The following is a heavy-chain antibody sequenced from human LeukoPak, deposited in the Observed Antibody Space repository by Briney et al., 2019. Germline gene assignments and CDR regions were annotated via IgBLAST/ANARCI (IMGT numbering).Heavy chain of an antibody. CDR2: IKKDGSEK. D-gene: IGHD3-22*01. CDR1: GFTFSSYG. J-gene: IGHJ4*02. Sequence: GGSLRLSCAASGFTFSSYGMHWVRQAPGKGLEWVANIKKDGSEKYYVDSVKGRFTISRDNAKNSLYLQMNSLRVEDTAVYYCARGSYYFDSSGHHYYFDYWGQGTLVTVSS. V-gene: IGHV3-7*03. CDR3: ARGSYYFDSSGHHYYFDY.